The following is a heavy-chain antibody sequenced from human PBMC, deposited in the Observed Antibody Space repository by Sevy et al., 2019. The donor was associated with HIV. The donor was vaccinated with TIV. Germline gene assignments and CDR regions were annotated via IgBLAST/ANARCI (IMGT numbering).Heavy chain of an antibody. CDR1: GYTSTSYA. CDR3: ARGEVYGDYEYYFDY. CDR2: INTNTGNP. Sequence: ASVKVSCKASGYTSTSYAMNWVRQAPGQGLEWMGRINTNTGNPTYAQGFTGRFVFSLDTSVSTAYLQISSLKAEDTAVYYCARGEVYGDYEYYFDYWGQGTLVTVSS. V-gene: IGHV7-4-1*02. J-gene: IGHJ4*02. D-gene: IGHD4-17*01.